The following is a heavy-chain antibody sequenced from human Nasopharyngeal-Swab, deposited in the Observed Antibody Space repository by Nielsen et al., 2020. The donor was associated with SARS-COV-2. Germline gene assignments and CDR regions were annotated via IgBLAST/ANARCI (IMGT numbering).Heavy chain of an antibody. CDR1: GFTFSSYS. CDR2: ISSSSSSYI. V-gene: IGHV3-21*01. Sequence: GESLKISCAASGFTFSSYSMNWVRQAPGKGLEWVSSISSSSSSYIYYADSVKGRFTISRDNAKNSLYLQMNSLRAEDTAVYYCARDPGRWVRGVYYWGQGTLVTVSS. CDR3: ARDPGRWVRGVYY. D-gene: IGHD3-10*01. J-gene: IGHJ4*02.